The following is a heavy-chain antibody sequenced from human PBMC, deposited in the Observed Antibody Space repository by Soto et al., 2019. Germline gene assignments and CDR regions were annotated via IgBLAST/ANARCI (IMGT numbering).Heavy chain of an antibody. CDR1: GFTFDNYA. D-gene: IGHD3-10*01. Sequence: EVQLLESGGDWVQPGGSLRLSCAASGFTFDNYAMSWVRQAPGKGLEWVSAISGSGGGTYYADSVKGRFTISRDNSKNALYRQMSRLRAEDTAVYYCAKGITGVWFGELFDPWGQGTLVSVSS. J-gene: IGHJ5*02. CDR3: AKGITGVWFGELFDP. V-gene: IGHV3-23*01. CDR2: ISGSGGGT.